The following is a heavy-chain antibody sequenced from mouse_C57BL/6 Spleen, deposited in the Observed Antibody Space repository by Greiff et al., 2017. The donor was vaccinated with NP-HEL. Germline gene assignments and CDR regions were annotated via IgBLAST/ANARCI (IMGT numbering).Heavy chain of an antibody. Sequence: QVQLKESGPELVKPGASVKISCKASGYAFSSSWMNWVKQRPGKGLEWIGRIYPGDGDTNYTGKFKGKATLTADKSSSTAYMQLSSLTSEDSAVYFCARERNWDSHCDYWGQGTTLTVSS. D-gene: IGHD4-1*01. CDR2: IYPGDGDT. J-gene: IGHJ2*01. V-gene: IGHV1-82*01. CDR1: GYAFSSSW. CDR3: ARERNWDSHCDY.